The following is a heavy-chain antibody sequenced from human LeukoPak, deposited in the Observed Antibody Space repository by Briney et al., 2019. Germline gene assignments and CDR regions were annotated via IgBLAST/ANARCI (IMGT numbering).Heavy chain of an antibody. CDR2: MYYSGST. V-gene: IGHV4-59*01. Sequence: SETLSLTCTVSGGSISSYYWSWIRQPPGKGLEWIGYMYYSGSTNYNPSLKSRVTISVDTSKNQFSLKLSSVTAADTAVYYCARAPYGGNSFYYYYYGMDVWGQGTTVTVSS. J-gene: IGHJ6*02. CDR1: GGSISSYY. CDR3: ARAPYGGNSFYYYYYGMDV. D-gene: IGHD4-23*01.